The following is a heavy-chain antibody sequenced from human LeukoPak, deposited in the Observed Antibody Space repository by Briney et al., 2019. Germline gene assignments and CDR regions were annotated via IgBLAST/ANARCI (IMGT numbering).Heavy chain of an antibody. CDR1: GYTFTAYY. J-gene: IGHJ5*02. D-gene: IGHD3-22*01. CDR2: IDPSGGST. CDR3: ARGDGDSDSNGVLMGWFDP. Sequence: ASVKVSCKASGYTFTAYYMHWVRQAPGQGLEWMEVIDPSGGSTSYAQRFQDRVTMTSDTSTSTVYMELSSLRSEDTAVYYCARGDGDSDSNGVLMGWFDPWGQGTLVTVSS. V-gene: IGHV1-46*01.